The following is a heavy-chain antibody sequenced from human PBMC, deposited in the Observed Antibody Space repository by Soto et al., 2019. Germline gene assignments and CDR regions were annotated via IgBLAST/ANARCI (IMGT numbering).Heavy chain of an antibody. CDR3: ARVRFGEWGYAMDV. Sequence: QVQLVESGGGLVKPGGSLRLSCAASGLTFSDCYMNWIRQAPGRGLEWVSYISSSGSSINYADSVKGRFTISRDNAKNSLYLQMNSLRAEDTSMYYCARVRFGEWGYAMDVGGQGTTFTVSS. D-gene: IGHD3-10*01. CDR2: ISSSGSSI. CDR1: GLTFSDCY. V-gene: IGHV3-11*01. J-gene: IGHJ6*02.